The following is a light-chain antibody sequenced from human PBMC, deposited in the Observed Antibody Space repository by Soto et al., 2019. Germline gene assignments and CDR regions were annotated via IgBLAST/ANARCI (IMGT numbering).Light chain of an antibody. CDR1: SGHTNYA. CDR2: VDDDGSH. J-gene: IGLJ3*02. Sequence: QLVLTQSPSASASLGASVKLTCTLSSGHTNYAIAWHQQQPEKGPRYLMKVDDDGSHNRGAGIPDRFSGSSSGAERYLTISSLQSEDEAEYYCQTWVTGIRVFGGGTKVTVL. V-gene: IGLV4-69*01. CDR3: QTWVTGIRV.